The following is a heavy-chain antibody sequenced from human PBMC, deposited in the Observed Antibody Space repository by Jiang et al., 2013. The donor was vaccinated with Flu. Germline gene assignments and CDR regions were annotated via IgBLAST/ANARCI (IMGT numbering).Heavy chain of an antibody. CDR2: IYPGDSDT. D-gene: IGHD6-6*01. V-gene: IGHV5-51*01. Sequence: GAEVKKPGESLKISCKGSGYSFTSYWIGWVRQMPGKGLEWMGIIYPGDSDTRYSPSFQGQVTISADKSISTAYLQWSSLKASDTAMYYCARLKWYSSSSSSYFDYWGQGTLVTVSS. CDR3: ARLKWYSSSSSSYFDY. CDR1: GYSFTSYW. J-gene: IGHJ4*02.